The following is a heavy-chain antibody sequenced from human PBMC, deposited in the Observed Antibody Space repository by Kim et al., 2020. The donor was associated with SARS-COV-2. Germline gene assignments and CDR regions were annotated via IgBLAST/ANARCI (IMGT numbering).Heavy chain of an antibody. CDR1: GYTFTSYY. Sequence: ASVKVSCKASGYTFTSYYMHWVRQAPGQGLEWMGIINPSGGSTSYAQKFQGRVTMTRDTSTSTVYMELSSLRSEDTAVYYCARELRYCSSTSCYRNAFDIWGQGTMVTVSS. D-gene: IGHD2-2*02. CDR2: INPSGGST. CDR3: ARELRYCSSTSCYRNAFDI. J-gene: IGHJ3*02. V-gene: IGHV1-46*01.